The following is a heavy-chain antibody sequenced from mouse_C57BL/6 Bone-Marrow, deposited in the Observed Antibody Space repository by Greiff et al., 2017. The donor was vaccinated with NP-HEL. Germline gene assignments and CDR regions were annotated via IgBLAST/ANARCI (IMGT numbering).Heavy chain of an antibody. J-gene: IGHJ1*03. CDR2: IDPENGDT. Sequence: VQLQQSGAELVRPGASVKLSCTASGFNIKDDYMHWVKQRPEQGLEWIGWIDPENGDTEYASKFQGKATITADTSSNTAYLQLSSLTSEDTAVYYCTLYYSNYWYFDVWGTGTTVTVSS. D-gene: IGHD2-5*01. V-gene: IGHV14-4*01. CDR1: GFNIKDDY. CDR3: TLYYSNYWYFDV.